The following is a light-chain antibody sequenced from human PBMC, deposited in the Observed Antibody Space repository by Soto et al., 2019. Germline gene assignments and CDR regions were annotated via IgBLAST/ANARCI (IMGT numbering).Light chain of an antibody. CDR2: AAS. V-gene: IGKV3-20*01. Sequence: EIVLTQSPGTLSLSPGERATLSCRASQSVSSSYLAWYQQKPGQAPRLLIYAASSRATGIPDRFSGSGSGTDFTLTIRRLEPEDFAVYYCQQYVSSPRTFGQGTKVEIK. CDR3: QQYVSSPRT. CDR1: QSVSSSY. J-gene: IGKJ1*01.